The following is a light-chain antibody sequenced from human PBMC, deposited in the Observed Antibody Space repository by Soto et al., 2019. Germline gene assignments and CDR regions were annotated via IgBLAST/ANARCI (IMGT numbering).Light chain of an antibody. V-gene: IGKV2-40*01. CDR3: MQRKEFPVT. CDR2: TLS. J-gene: IGKJ4*01. Sequence: MTQSPSSLSASVGDRVTITCRTSHNISSYLNWYLQKPGQSPQLLIYTLSYRASGVPDRFSGSGSGTDFTLKISRVEAEDVGVYYCMQRKEFPVTFGGGTKVDIK. CDR1: HNISSY.